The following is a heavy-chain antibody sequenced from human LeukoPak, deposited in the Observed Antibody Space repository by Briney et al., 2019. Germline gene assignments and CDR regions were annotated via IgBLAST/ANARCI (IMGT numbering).Heavy chain of an antibody. CDR3: ARTSRGTYTYGYVDY. D-gene: IGHD5-18*01. V-gene: IGHV4-31*03. CDR2: IYYSGST. J-gene: IGHJ4*02. Sequence: PSQTLSLTCTVSGGSIGSGGYYWSWIRQHPGKGLEWIGYIYYSGSTYYNPSLKSRVTVSVDTSKNQFSLKLSSVTAADSAVYYCARTSRGTYTYGYVDYWGQGTLVTVSS. CDR1: GGSIGSGGYY.